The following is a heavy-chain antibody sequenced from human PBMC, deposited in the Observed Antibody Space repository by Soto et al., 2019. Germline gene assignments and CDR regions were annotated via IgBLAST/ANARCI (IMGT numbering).Heavy chain of an antibody. CDR3: ATAARPDY. V-gene: IGHV3-30*03. J-gene: IGHJ4*02. Sequence: VGSLRLSCAASGFTFSSYGMHWVRQAPGKGLEWVAVISYDGSNKYYADSVKGRFTISRENSKNTLYLQMNSLRAEDTAVYYCATAARPDYWGQGTLVTVSS. CDR1: GFTFSSYG. D-gene: IGHD6-6*01. CDR2: ISYDGSNK.